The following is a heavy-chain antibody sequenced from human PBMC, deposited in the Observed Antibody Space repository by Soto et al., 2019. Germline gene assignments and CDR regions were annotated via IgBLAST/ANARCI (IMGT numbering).Heavy chain of an antibody. CDR2: INHSGST. CDR1: GGSFSGYY. J-gene: IGHJ5*02. D-gene: IGHD2-2*02. CDR3: ARVGLRYCSSTSCYKGAYNWYDP. V-gene: IGHV4-34*01. Sequence: QVQLQQWGAGLLKPSETLSLTCAVYGGSFSGYYWSWIRQPPGKGLEWIGEINHSGSTNYNPSLKSRVTISVDTSKNPFSLKLSSVTAADTAVYYCARVGLRYCSSTSCYKGAYNWYDPWGQGTLVTVSS.